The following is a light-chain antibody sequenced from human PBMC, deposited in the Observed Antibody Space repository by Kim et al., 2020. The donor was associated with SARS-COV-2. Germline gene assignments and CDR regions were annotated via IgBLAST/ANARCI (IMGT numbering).Light chain of an antibody. CDR3: SSYTADKTRV. J-gene: IGLJ3*02. CDR2: DVT. CDR1: SDDVSRFNY. Sequence: GQLITNNCKGTSDDVSRFNYVSWNKHIPTKAPLLLINDVTKRPSGVSDRLSGSKSGNTASLTISGLQADDEADYFCSSYTADKTRVFGGGTQLTVL. V-gene: IGLV2-14*03.